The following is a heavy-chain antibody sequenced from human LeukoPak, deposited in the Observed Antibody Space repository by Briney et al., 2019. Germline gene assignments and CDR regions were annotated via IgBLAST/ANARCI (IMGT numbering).Heavy chain of an antibody. CDR2: INPNSGDT. Sequence: GASVKVSCKASGYTFTGYYMHWVRQAPGQGLKWMGWINPNSGDTNYAQKFQGRVTMTRDTSISTAYMELSSLRSDDTAVYYCAKDRRDGGTSVNYFDYWGQGTLVTVSS. J-gene: IGHJ4*02. CDR1: GYTFTGYY. D-gene: IGHD4-23*01. V-gene: IGHV1-2*02. CDR3: AKDRRDGGTSVNYFDY.